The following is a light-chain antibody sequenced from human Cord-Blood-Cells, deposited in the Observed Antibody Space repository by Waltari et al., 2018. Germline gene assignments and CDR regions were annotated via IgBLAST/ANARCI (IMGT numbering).Light chain of an antibody. CDR1: QSVSSSY. CDR3: QQYGSSPRT. V-gene: IGKV3-20*01. J-gene: IGKJ1*01. CDR2: GAS. Sequence: EIVLPHSPATLSLSRGARATLSCRASQSVSSSYLAWYQQKPGQAPRLLIYGASSRATGIPDRFSGSGSGTDFTLTISRLEPEDFAVYYCQQYGSSPRTFGQGTKVEIK.